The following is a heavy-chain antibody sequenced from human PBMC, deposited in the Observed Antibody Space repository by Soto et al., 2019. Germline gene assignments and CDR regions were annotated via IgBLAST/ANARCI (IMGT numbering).Heavy chain of an antibody. J-gene: IGHJ4*02. V-gene: IGHV4-31*03. D-gene: IGHD5-18*01. CDR3: ARHVSAVGRRGYFYF. CDR2: VYYSGST. Sequence: QVHLQESGPGLVNPSETLSLTCTVSGVSMSTSAYYWSWIRQHPGKGLEWIGYVYYSGSTFYNPSLVSRVTISVDTSKHQFSLKMTSVTAADTAMYYCARHVSAVGRRGYFYFFGLGTLVTVSS. CDR1: GVSMSTSAYY.